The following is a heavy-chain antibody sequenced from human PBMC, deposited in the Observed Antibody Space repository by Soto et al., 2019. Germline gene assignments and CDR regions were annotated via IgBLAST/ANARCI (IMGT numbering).Heavy chain of an antibody. CDR3: ARGRHYDILTGYYTPYYYYGMDL. J-gene: IGHJ6*02. V-gene: IGHV1-8*01. CDR1: GYTFTSYD. CDR2: MNPNSGNT. Sequence: ASVKVSCKAPGYTFTSYDINWVRQATGQGLEWMGWMNPNSGNTGYAQKFQGRVTMTRNTSISTAYMELSSLRSEDTAVYYCARGRHYDILTGYYTPYYYYGMDLWGQGTTVTVSS. D-gene: IGHD3-9*01.